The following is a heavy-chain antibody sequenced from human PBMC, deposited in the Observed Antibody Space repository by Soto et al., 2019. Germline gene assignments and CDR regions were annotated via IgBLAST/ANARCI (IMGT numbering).Heavy chain of an antibody. CDR2: INAGNGNT. Sequence: ASVNVSFKSAGSTFTSYSIHWVRQAPGQRLECMGWINAGNGNTKYSQKFQGRVTITRDTSASTAYMELSSLRSEDTAVYYCARTRGINYYDMNYWGQGTLVTVSS. J-gene: IGHJ4*02. CDR1: GSTFTSYS. V-gene: IGHV1-3*01. D-gene: IGHD3-22*01. CDR3: ARTRGINYYDMNY.